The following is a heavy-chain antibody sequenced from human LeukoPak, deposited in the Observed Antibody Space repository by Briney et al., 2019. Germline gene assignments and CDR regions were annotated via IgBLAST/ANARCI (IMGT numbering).Heavy chain of an antibody. V-gene: IGHV1-46*01. CDR3: ARTAARRFDY. Sequence: ASVKVSCKASGGTFISYAISWVRQAPGQGLEWMGIINPTGGSTTYAQKFQGRVTKTRDTSTSTVYMELSSLRSDDTAVYYCARTAARRFDYWGQGTLVTVSS. D-gene: IGHD6-6*01. CDR2: INPTGGST. CDR1: GGTFISYA. J-gene: IGHJ4*02.